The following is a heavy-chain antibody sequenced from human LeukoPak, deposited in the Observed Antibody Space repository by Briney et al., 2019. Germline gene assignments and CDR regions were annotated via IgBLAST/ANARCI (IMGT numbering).Heavy chain of an antibody. Sequence: SVKVSCKASGGTFSSYAISWVRQAPGQGLEWVGGIIPIFGTANYAQKFQGRVTITADESTSTAYMELSSLRSEDTAVYYCARVTVAGIRAYYYMDVWGKGTTVTISS. V-gene: IGHV1-69*13. D-gene: IGHD6-19*01. CDR3: ARVTVAGIRAYYYMDV. CDR1: GGTFSSYA. CDR2: IIPIFGTA. J-gene: IGHJ6*03.